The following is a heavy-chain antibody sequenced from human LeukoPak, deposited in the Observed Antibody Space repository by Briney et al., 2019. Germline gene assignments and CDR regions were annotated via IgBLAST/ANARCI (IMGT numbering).Heavy chain of an antibody. J-gene: IGHJ4*02. CDR3: ARLNGGNSGDY. Sequence: SSGTLSLTCTVSGGPISVHYWSWIRQAPGKGLEWIGYILYSGSTDYNPSLKSRVTISVDTSKNQFSLRLTSVTAADTAVYYCARLNGGNSGDYWGQGTLVTVSS. CDR1: GGPISVHY. D-gene: IGHD4-23*01. CDR2: ILYSGST. V-gene: IGHV4-59*08.